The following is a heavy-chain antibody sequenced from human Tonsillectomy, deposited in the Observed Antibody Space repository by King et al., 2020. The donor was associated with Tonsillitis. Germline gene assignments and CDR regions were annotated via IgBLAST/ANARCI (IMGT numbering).Heavy chain of an antibody. CDR1: GFAFGTYA. V-gene: IGHV3-23*04. J-gene: IGHJ4*02. CDR2: NIGSSGST. Sequence: VQLVESGGDLVQPGGSLRLSCAASGFAFGTYAMSCVRQAPGKGLEWVSTNIGSSGSTFHANSVKGRFSISRDNSENTLFLQMNNLRAEDTAVYYCAKARYSAGRYHFDYWGQGTLVTVSS. CDR3: AKARYSAGRYHFDY. D-gene: IGHD5-12*01.